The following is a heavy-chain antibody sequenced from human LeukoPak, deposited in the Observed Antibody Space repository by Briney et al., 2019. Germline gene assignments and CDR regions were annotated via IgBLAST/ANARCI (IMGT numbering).Heavy chain of an antibody. CDR3: ARDDRLRFDGH. D-gene: IGHD5-12*01. J-gene: IGHJ4*02. V-gene: IGHV3-7*01. CDR1: GFTFSSYW. CDR2: INQDGSQR. Sequence: GGSLRLSCAASGFTFSSYWMSWVRQAPGKGLEWVANINQDGSQRYYVDSVKGRFTISRDNAINSLYLQMNSLRAEDTAVYYCARDDRLRFDGHWGQGTLVSVSS.